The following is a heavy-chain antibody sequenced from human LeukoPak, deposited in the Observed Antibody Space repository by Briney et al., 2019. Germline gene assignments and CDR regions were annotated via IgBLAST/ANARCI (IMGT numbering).Heavy chain of an antibody. CDR2: ISGSGGIT. Sequence: GGSLRLSCAASGFTVSSNYMSWVRQAPGKGLEGVSGISGSGGITNYADSVKGRFTISRDNSKNTLYLQMNSLRVEDTAVYYCAKDGYSYGSKQGYFDYWGQGTLVTVSS. J-gene: IGHJ4*02. V-gene: IGHV3-66*02. D-gene: IGHD5-18*01. CDR3: AKDGYSYGSKQGYFDY. CDR1: GFTVSSNY.